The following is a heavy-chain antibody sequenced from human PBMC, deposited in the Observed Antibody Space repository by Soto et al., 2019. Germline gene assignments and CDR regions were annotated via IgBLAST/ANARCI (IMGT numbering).Heavy chain of an antibody. CDR3: AGHYGDPYYYYYGMDV. J-gene: IGHJ6*02. Sequence: EVQLVESGGGLVKPGGSLRLSCAASGFTFSSYSMNWVRQAPGKGLEWVSSISSSSSYIYYADSVKGRFTISRDNAKNSLYLQMNSLRAEDTAVYYCAGHYGDPYYYYYGMDVWGQGTTVTVSS. V-gene: IGHV3-21*01. CDR2: ISSSSSYI. D-gene: IGHD4-17*01. CDR1: GFTFSSYS.